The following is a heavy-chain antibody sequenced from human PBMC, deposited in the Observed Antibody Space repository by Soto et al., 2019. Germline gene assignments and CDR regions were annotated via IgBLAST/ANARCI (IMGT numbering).Heavy chain of an antibody. CDR2: IDPKSGGT. V-gene: IGHV1-2*02. CDR1: GPTFIAYY. J-gene: IGHJ4*02. CDR3: ARVSVDVPA. Sequence: QLVQSGAEVKKPGASVRVSCKTSGPTFIAYYIHWVRQAPGQGLEWMGWIDPKSGGTTYEQKFLGRVTMTRDTSINTADMDLNRLTSDDTAVYYCARVSVDVPAWGQGTLITVSS. D-gene: IGHD2-2*01.